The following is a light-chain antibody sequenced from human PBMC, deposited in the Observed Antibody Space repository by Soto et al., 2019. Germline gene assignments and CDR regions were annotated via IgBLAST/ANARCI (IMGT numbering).Light chain of an antibody. Sequence: NFMLTQPHSVSESPGKTVTISCTGSSGSIASGYVQWYQQRPGSAPTTLIYEDNRRPAGVPGRFSGSIVSSSNSASLTISGLRPEDEADYYCQSSDGNNMVFGGGTKVTVL. V-gene: IGLV6-57*02. CDR3: QSSDGNNMV. J-gene: IGLJ2*01. CDR2: EDN. CDR1: SGSIASGY.